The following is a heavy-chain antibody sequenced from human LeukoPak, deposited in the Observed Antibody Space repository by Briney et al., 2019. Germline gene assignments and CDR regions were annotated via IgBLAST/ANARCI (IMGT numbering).Heavy chain of an antibody. CDR2: INHSGST. D-gene: IGHD3-10*01. CDR3: ARRRITMVRGSGHWFDP. Sequence: PGGSLRLSCKVSGFTVSSNSWSWIRQPPGKGLEWIGEINHSGSTNYNPSLKSRVTISVDTSKNQFSLKLSSVTAADTAVYYCARRRITMVRGSGHWFDPWGQGTLVTVSS. CDR1: GFTVSSNS. V-gene: IGHV4-34*01. J-gene: IGHJ5*02.